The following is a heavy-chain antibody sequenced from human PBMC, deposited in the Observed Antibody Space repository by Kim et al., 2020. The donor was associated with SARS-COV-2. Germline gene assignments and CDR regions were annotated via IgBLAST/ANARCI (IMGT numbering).Heavy chain of an antibody. J-gene: IGHJ4*02. CDR2: IYYSGST. V-gene: IGHV4-59*01. CDR1: GGSISSYY. D-gene: IGHD4-17*01. CDR3: ARDHGYGDYGDYFDY. Sequence: SETLSLTCTVSGGSISSYYWSWIRQPPGKGLEWIGYIYYSGSTNYNPSLKSRVTISVDTSKNQFSLKLSSVTAADTAVYYCARDHGYGDYGDYFDYWGQG.